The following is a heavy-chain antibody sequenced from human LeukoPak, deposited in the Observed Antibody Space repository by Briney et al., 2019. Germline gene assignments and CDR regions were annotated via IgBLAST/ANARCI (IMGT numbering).Heavy chain of an antibody. CDR2: INPNSGGT. J-gene: IGHJ4*02. CDR1: GYTFTGYY. D-gene: IGHD2-2*01. CDR3: ARVDIPAATSRWE. Sequence: ASVKVSCKASGYTFTGYYMHWVRQAPGQGREWIGWINPNSGGTNYAQKCHGRVTITRETSIREPHTERSRLRAQATAVSYRARVDIPAATSRWEWGQGTLVTVSS. V-gene: IGHV1-2*02.